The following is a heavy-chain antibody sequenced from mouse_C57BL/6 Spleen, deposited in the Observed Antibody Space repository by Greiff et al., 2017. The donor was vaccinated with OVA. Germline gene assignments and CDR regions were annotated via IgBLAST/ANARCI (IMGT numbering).Heavy chain of an antibody. Sequence: EVKLQESGGGLVKPGGSLKLSCAASGFTFSDYGMHWVRQAPEKGLEWVAYISSGSSTIYYADTVKGRFTISRDNAKNTLFLQMTSLRSEDTAMYYCARRDYGSLYYFDYWGQGTTLTVSS. CDR2: ISSGSSTI. V-gene: IGHV5-17*01. J-gene: IGHJ2*01. D-gene: IGHD1-1*01. CDR3: ARRDYGSLYYFDY. CDR1: GFTFSDYG.